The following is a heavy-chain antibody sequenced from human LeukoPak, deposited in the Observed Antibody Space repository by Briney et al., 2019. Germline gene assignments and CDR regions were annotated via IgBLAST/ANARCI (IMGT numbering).Heavy chain of an antibody. CDR3: ARGRLMGSGLPAIDY. D-gene: IGHD3-10*01. CDR1: GFTFSSYA. V-gene: IGHV3-30*04. CDR2: ISYDGSNK. Sequence: GRSLRLSCAASGFTFSSYAMHWVRQAPGKGLEWVAVISYDGSNKYYADSVKGRFTISRDNSKNTLYLQMNSLRAEDTAVYYCARGRLMGSGLPAIDYWGQGTLVTVSS. J-gene: IGHJ4*02.